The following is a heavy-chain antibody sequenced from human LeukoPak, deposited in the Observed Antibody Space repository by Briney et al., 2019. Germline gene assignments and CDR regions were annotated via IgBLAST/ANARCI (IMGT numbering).Heavy chain of an antibody. CDR3: ARAAESVLMVYATYFDY. V-gene: IGHV3-7*01. J-gene: IGHJ4*02. CDR2: IKEDGSEQ. Sequence: GGSLRLSCAASGFTFSNYWMRWVRQAPGKGLEWVANIKEDGSEQHYEDSVKGRFTISRDNAKNTLYLQMNSLRAEDTAVYYCARAAESVLMVYATYFDYWGQGTLVTVSS. CDR1: GFTFSNYW. D-gene: IGHD2-8*01.